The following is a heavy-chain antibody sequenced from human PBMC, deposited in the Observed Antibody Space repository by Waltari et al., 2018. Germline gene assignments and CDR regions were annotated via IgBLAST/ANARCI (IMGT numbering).Heavy chain of an antibody. CDR1: VVSLTTNRHS. V-gene: IGHV4-39*01. J-gene: IGHJ3*01. CDR3: ATYIGASLGTAAFDV. CDR2: IPYNGST. Sequence: QLQLQDPGPGLVKPAETLSLTCSVSVVSLTTNRHSWAWIRQPPGQGLEWIGTIPYNGSTYSSPSLRSRVTIFRDTSKNQLSLKLGSVTAADTAFYYCATYIGASLGTAAFDVWGQGTMVTVSS. D-gene: IGHD5-12*01.